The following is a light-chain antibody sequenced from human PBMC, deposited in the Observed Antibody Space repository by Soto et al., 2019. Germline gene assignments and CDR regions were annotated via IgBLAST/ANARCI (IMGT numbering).Light chain of an antibody. J-gene: IGKJ2*01. CDR1: QSISSW. Sequence: DIPMTQSPSTLSASVGDRVTITCRASQSISSWLAWYQQKPGKAPKLLIYDASSLESGVPSRFSGSGSGTEFTLTISSLQPDDFATYYCQQYNRSPYTFGQGTKLEIK. CDR3: QQYNRSPYT. V-gene: IGKV1-5*01. CDR2: DAS.